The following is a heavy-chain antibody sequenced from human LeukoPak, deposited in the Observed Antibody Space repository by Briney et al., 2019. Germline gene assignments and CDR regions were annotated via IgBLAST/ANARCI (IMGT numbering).Heavy chain of an antibody. CDR3: ARDRAVAVPFDY. CDR2: INHSGST. D-gene: IGHD6-19*01. V-gene: IGHV4-34*01. J-gene: IGHJ4*02. CDR1: GGSFSGYY. Sequence: SETLSLTCAVYGGSFSGYYWSWIRQPPGKGLEWIGEINHSGSTNYNPSLKSRVTISVDTSKNQFSLKLSSVTAADTAVYYCARDRAVAVPFDYWGQGTLVTVSS.